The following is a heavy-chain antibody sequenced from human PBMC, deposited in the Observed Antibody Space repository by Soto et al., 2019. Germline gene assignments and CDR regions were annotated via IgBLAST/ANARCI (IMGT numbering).Heavy chain of an antibody. J-gene: IGHJ6*02. CDR3: AKDINPDIVVVQAAIHGFGMDV. CDR2: ISWNSGSI. Sequence: GGSLRLSCAASGFTFDDYAMHWVRQAPGKGLEWVSGISWNSGSIGYADSVKGRFTISRDNAKNSLYLQMNSLRAEDTALYYCAKDINPDIVVVQAAIHGFGMDVWGQGTTVPASS. CDR1: GFTFDDYA. V-gene: IGHV3-9*01. D-gene: IGHD2-2*02.